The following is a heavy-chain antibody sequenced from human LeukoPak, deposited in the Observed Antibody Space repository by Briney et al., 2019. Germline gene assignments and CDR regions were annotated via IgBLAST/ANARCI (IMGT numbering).Heavy chain of an antibody. CDR1: GYTFTSYG. Sequence: ASVKVSCKASGYTFTSYGISWVRQAPGQGLEWMGWISAYNGNTNYAQKLQGRVTMTTDTSTSTAYMALRSLRSDDTAVYYVARASIAAAGFNWFDPWGQGTLVTVSS. J-gene: IGHJ5*02. D-gene: IGHD6-13*01. V-gene: IGHV1-18*01. CDR2: ISAYNGNT. CDR3: ARASIAAAGFNWFDP.